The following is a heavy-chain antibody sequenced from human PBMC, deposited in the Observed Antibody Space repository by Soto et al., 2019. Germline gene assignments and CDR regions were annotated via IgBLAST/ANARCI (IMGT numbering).Heavy chain of an antibody. CDR3: ARIPYGSGSYYNFDY. V-gene: IGHV1-69*02. CDR1: GGTFSSYT. Sequence: GASVKVSCKASGGTFSSYTISWVRQAPGQGLEWMGRIIPYNGIANYAQKFQGRVTITTDKSTSTAYMELRSLRSDDTAVYYCARIPYGSGSYYNFDYWGQGTLVTVSS. J-gene: IGHJ4*02. CDR2: IIPYNGIA. D-gene: IGHD3-10*01.